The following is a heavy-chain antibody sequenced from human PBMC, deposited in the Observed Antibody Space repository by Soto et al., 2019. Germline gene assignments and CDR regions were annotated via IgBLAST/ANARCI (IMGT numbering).Heavy chain of an antibody. CDR1: GFTLDDYA. CDR3: AKDLRITMVRGVIFDY. CDR2: ISWNSGSI. J-gene: IGHJ4*02. Sequence: AGGSLRLSCAASGFTLDDYAMHWVRQAPGKGLEWVSGISWNSGSIGYADSVKGRFTISRDNAKNSLYLQMNSLRAEDTALYYCAKDLRITMVRGVIFDYWGQGTLVTVSS. D-gene: IGHD3-10*01. V-gene: IGHV3-9*01.